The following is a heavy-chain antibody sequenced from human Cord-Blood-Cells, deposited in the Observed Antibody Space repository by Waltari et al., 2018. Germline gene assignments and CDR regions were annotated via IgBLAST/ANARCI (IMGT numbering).Heavy chain of an antibody. V-gene: IGHV4-39*02. D-gene: IGHD6-6*01. Sequence: QLQLQESGPGLVQPSETLSPTCPGSGGPISSSSYYWGWIRQPPGKGLEWFGNIHYSGSTYYHPSLKSRVPISVDTSKNQFSLKLSSVTAADTAVYYCAREFGSYSSSSYYWGQGTLVTVSS. J-gene: IGHJ4*02. CDR2: IHYSGST. CDR3: AREFGSYSSSSYY. CDR1: GGPISSSSYY.